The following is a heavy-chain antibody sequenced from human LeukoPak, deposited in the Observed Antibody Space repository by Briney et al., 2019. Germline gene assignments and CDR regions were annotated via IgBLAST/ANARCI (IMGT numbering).Heavy chain of an antibody. V-gene: IGHV4-38-2*01. Sequence: SETLSLTCAVSGYSISSGYYWGWIRLPPGKGLEWIGSIYHSGSTYYNPSLKSRVTISVDTSKNQFSLKLSSVTAADTAVYYCARTSHCSSTSCLNWFDPWGRGTLVTVSS. CDR3: ARTSHCSSTSCLNWFDP. D-gene: IGHD2-2*01. CDR2: IYHSGST. J-gene: IGHJ5*02. CDR1: GYSISSGYY.